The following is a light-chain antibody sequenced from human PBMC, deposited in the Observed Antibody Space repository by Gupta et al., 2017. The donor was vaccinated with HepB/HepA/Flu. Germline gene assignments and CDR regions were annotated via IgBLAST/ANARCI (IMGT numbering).Light chain of an antibody. V-gene: IGLV2-23*02. CDR3: YSSESSSNWV. CDR2: EVS. Sequence: QSALTKPASVSGSPGQSISISCTGTSSDVGMYNLVCWYQQHPGKAPILMMYEVSERPSGASKRFSGSKSGTKASLTISGTQADDEADYYCYSSESSSNWVFGGGTKLTVL. CDR1: SSDVGMYNL. J-gene: IGLJ3*02.